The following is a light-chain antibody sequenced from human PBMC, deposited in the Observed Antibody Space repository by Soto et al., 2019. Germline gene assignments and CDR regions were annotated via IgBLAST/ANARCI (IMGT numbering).Light chain of an antibody. CDR2: DTN. J-gene: IGLJ2*01. CDR3: LLSYPDARV. CDR1: TGPVTSGHY. V-gene: IGLV7-46*01. Sequence: QAVVTQEPSLTVSPGGTVTLTCGSSTGPVTSGHYHWWFQQKPGQAPRTLIYDTNNKHSLAPARFSGSLLGDRSALTLSGARPEDEAVYYCLLSYPDARVFGGGTKLTVL.